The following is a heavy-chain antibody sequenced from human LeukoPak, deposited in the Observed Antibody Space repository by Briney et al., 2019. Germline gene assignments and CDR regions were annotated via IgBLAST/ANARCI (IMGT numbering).Heavy chain of an antibody. CDR1: GGTFSSYA. J-gene: IGHJ5*02. CDR2: IIPIFGTA. Sequence: GSSVKVSCKASGGTFSSYAISWVRQAPGQGLEWMGGIIPIFGTANYAQKFQGRVTITADKSTSTAYMELSSLRSEDTAVYYCARDDAVAAAGTGSWFDPWGQGTLVTVSS. D-gene: IGHD6-13*01. V-gene: IGHV1-69*06. CDR3: ARDDAVAAAGTGSWFDP.